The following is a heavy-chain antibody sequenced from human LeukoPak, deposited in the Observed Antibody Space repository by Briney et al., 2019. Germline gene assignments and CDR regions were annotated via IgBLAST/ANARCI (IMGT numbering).Heavy chain of an antibody. CDR1: GGSISSGSYY. CDR2: IYTSGST. J-gene: IGHJ4*02. V-gene: IGHV4-61*02. D-gene: IGHD5-12*01. CDR3: ARYHSGYDDY. Sequence: NPSQTLSLTCTVSGGSISSGSYYWSWIRQPAGKGLEWIGRIYTSGSTNYNPSLKGRVTISVDTSKNQFSLKLSSVTAADTAVYYCARYHSGYDDYWGQGTLVTVSS.